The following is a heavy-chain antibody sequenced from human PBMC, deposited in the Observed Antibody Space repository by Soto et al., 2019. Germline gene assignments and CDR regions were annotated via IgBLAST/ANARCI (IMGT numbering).Heavy chain of an antibody. J-gene: IGHJ4*02. CDR1: GGTFSSYA. D-gene: IGHD2-2*01. V-gene: IGHV1-69*13. Sequence: SVKVSCKASGGTFSSYAISWVRQAPGQGLEWMGGIIPIFGTANYAQKFQGRVTITADESTSTAYMELSSLRSEDTAVYYCARDADYCSSTSCLNFDYRGQGTLVTVSS. CDR3: ARDADYCSSTSCLNFDY. CDR2: IIPIFGTA.